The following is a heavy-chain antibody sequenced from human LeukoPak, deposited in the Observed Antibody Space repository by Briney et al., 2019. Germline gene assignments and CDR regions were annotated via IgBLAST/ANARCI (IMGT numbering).Heavy chain of an antibody. CDR3: GKGGQSSSWFWVD. CDR2: TKPDGSET. CDR1: GFAFSTYW. J-gene: IGHJ4*02. V-gene: IGHV3-7*01. Sequence: GGSLRLSCAASGFAFSTYWMTWVRQAPGKGLEWVANTKPDGSETYYVDSVRGRFTISRDNAKNSLYLQMNSLRDDDTAVYYCGKGGQSSSWFWVDWGLGTLVTVSS. D-gene: IGHD6-13*01.